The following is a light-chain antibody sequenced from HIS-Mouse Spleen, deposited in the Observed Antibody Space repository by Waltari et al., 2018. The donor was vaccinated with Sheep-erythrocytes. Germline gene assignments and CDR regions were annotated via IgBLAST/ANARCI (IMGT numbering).Light chain of an antibody. V-gene: IGLV3-19*01. CDR2: GKN. Sequence: SSELTQDPAVSVALGQTVRITCQGDSLRSYYASWYQQKPGQAPVLVIYGKNNRPSGIPDRLSGSRSGNTASLTITGAQAEDEADYYCNSRDSSGNHLEVFGGGTKLTVL. J-gene: IGLJ3*02. CDR3: NSRDSSGNHLEV. CDR1: SLRSYY.